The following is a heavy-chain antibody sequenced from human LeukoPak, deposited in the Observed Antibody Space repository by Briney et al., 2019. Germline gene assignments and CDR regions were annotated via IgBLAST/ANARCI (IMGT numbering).Heavy chain of an antibody. Sequence: SETLSLTCTVSGGSISSGDYYWSWIRQPPGKGLEWIGYIYYSGSTYYNPSLKSRVTISVDTSKNQFSLKLSSVTAADTAVYYCARDAPAALYYYYMDVWGKGTTVTVSS. CDR3: ARDAPAALYYYYMDV. CDR2: IYYSGST. V-gene: IGHV4-30-4*01. J-gene: IGHJ6*03. D-gene: IGHD6-13*01. CDR1: GGSISSGDYY.